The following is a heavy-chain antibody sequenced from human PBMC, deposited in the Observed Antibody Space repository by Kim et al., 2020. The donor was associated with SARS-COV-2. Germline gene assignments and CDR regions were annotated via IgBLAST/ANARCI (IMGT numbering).Heavy chain of an antibody. Sequence: ASVKVSCKASGYTFTTSYIHWVRQAPGQGLEWMGIINPSGGSTSYAQKFQGRVTMTRDTSTSTVYMELSSLRYEDTAVYYCARDFSVHLSVEVDYWGQGTLVTVSS. V-gene: IGHV1-46*01. CDR3: ARDFSVHLSVEVDY. CDR1: GYTFTTSY. CDR2: INPSGGST. D-gene: IGHD1-1*01. J-gene: IGHJ4*02.